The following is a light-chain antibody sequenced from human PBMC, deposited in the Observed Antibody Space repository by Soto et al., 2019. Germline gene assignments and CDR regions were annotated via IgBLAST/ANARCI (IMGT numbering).Light chain of an antibody. CDR2: DVS. V-gene: IGLV2-8*01. J-gene: IGLJ2*01. CDR3: SSYAGSNILV. Sequence: QSVLTQPPSASGSPGQSVTISCTGTSSDVGGYNYVSWYQQHPGKAPKLMIYDVSKRPSGVPDRFSGSKSGNTASLTVSGLQAEDEADYYCSSYAGSNILVFGGGTKLTVL. CDR1: SSDVGGYNY.